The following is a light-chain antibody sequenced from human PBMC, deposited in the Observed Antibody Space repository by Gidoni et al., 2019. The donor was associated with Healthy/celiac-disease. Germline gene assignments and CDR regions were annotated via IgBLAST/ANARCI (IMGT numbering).Light chain of an antibody. V-gene: IGLV3-19*01. J-gene: IGLJ2*01. Sequence: SSELTQDPAVSVALGQTVRITCQGDSLRSYYAGWYQQKPGQAPVLVIYGKNNRPSGIPDRFSGSSSGNTASLTITGAQAEDEADYYCNSRDSSGNHPVFGGGTKLTV. CDR1: SLRSYY. CDR3: NSRDSSGNHPV. CDR2: GKN.